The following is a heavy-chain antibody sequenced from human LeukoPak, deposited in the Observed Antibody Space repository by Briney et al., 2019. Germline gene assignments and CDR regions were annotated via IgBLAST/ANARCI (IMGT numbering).Heavy chain of an antibody. J-gene: IGHJ4*02. D-gene: IGHD3-22*01. CDR3: AKDADEGCHSSGSFDY. Sequence: PGGSLRLSCAASGFTFSNYGMHWVRQAPGRGLEWVAFIRSDESDKYYIDSVKGRCTISRDNSKYTVHLQLNSLRAEDTAAYYCAKDADEGCHSSGSFDYWGQGSLVIVSS. CDR2: IRSDESDK. V-gene: IGHV3-30*02. CDR1: GFTFSNYG.